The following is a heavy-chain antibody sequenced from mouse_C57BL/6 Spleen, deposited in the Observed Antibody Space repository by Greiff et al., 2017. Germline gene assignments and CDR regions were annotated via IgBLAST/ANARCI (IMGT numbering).Heavy chain of an antibody. CDR3: VRHRAYYYGSSLAWFAY. V-gene: IGHV10-1*01. CDR2: IRSKSNNYAT. D-gene: IGHD1-1*01. CDR1: GFSFNTYA. Sequence: EVQGVESGGGLVQPKGSLKLSCAASGFSFNTYAMNWVRQAPGKGLEWVARIRSKSNNYATYYADSVKDRFTISRDDSESMLYLQMNNLKTEDTAMYYCVRHRAYYYGSSLAWFAYWGQGTLVTVSA. J-gene: IGHJ3*01.